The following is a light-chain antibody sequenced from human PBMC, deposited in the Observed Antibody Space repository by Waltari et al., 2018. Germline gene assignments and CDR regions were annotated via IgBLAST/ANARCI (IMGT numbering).Light chain of an antibody. CDR3: SSYAGSNDVA. CDR1: SSDVGVYNY. CDR2: EVS. J-gene: IGLJ2*01. V-gene: IGLV2-8*01. Sequence: QSALTQPPSASGSPGQSVTISCTGTSSDVGVYNYVSWYQQHPGKAPKLMIYEVSKRPSGVPDRFSGSKSGNTASLTVSGLQAEDEADYYCSSYAGSNDVAFGGGTKLSVL.